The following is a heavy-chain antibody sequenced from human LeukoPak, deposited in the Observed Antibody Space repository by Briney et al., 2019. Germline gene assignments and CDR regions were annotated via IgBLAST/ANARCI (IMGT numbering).Heavy chain of an antibody. D-gene: IGHD5-12*01. CDR3: ARTSGYDLGYYYYYYMDV. J-gene: IGHJ6*03. CDR2: IKQDGSEK. V-gene: IGHV3-7*01. CDR1: GFTFSSYW. Sequence: PGGSLRLSCAASGFTFSSYWMSWVRQAPGKGLEWVANIKQDGSEKYYVDSVKGRFTISRDNAKNSLYLQMNSLRAEDTAVYYCARTSGYDLGYYYYYYMDVWGKGTTVTVSS.